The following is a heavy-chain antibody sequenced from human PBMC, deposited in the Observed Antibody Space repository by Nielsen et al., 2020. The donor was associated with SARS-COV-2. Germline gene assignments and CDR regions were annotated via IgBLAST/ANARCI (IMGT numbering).Heavy chain of an antibody. D-gene: IGHD3-10*01. CDR2: INPSGGST. Sequence: WVRQAPGQGLEWMGIINPSGGSTSYAQKFQGRVTMTRDTSTSTVYMELSSLRSEDTAVYYCARDGGVNTAMVHYYGMDVWGQGTTVTVSS. CDR3: ARDGGVNTAMVHYYGMDV. J-gene: IGHJ6*02. V-gene: IGHV1-46*01.